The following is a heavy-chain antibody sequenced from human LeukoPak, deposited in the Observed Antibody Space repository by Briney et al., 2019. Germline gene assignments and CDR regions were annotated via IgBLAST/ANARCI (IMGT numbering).Heavy chain of an antibody. CDR1: GYTFTSYA. CDR3: ARGRAAAGNSWFDP. J-gene: IGHJ5*02. V-gene: IGHV1-3*01. Sequence: ASVKVSCKASGYTFTSYAMHWVRQAPGQRLEWMGWINAGNGNTKYSQKFQGRVTITRDTSASTAYMELSSLRPEDTAVYYCARGRAAAGNSWFDPWGQGTLVTVSS. CDR2: INAGNGNT. D-gene: IGHD6-13*01.